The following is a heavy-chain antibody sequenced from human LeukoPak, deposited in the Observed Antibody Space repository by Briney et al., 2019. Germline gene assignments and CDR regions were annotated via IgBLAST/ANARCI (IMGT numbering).Heavy chain of an antibody. V-gene: IGHV3-30-3*01. CDR1: GFTFSSYA. CDR3: ARVALIDYYDSSGYSDY. D-gene: IGHD3-22*01. CDR2: ISYDGSNK. J-gene: IGHJ4*02. Sequence: PGGSLRLSCAASGFTFSSYAMHWVRQAPGKGLEWVAVISYDGSNKYYADSVKGRFTISRDNSKNTLYPQMNSLRAEDTAVYYCARVALIDYYDSSGYSDYWGQGTLVTVSS.